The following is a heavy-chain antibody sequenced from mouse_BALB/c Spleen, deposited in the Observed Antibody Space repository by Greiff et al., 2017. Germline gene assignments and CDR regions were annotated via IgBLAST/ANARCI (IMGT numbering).Heavy chain of an antibody. J-gene: IGHJ3*01. CDR1: GFYINDTY. Sequence: EVQLQQSGAELVKPGASVKLSCTASGFYINDTYMHWVKQRPEQGLEWIGRIDPANGNTKYDPKFQGKATITADTSSNTAYLQLSSLTSEDTAVYYCAGSDYYGRAWFAYWGQGTLVTVSA. D-gene: IGHD1-1*01. V-gene: IGHV14-3*02. CDR2: IDPANGNT. CDR3: AGSDYYGRAWFAY.